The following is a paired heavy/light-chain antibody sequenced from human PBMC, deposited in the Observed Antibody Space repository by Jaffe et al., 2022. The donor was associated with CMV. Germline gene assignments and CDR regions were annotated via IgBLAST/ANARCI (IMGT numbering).Light chain of an antibody. V-gene: IGLV2-23*02. CDR1: SSDVGSYNL. CDR3: CSYADSGTHVV. J-gene: IGLJ2*01. CDR2: EVT. Sequence: QSALTQPASVSGSPGQSITISCTGTSSDVGSYNLVSWYQQHPGTAPKLMVYEVTKRPSGVSIRFSGSKSGNTASLTISGLQAEDEADYYCCSYADSGTHVVFGGGTKLTVL.
Heavy chain of an antibody. J-gene: IGHJ4*02. CDR3: ARDHQLGFGDLGY. D-gene: IGHD3-10*01. V-gene: IGHV1-2*02. Sequence: QVQLVQSGAEVKKPGASVRVSCKASGYIFTDYYMHWVRQAPGQGLEWMGWINPNSGVTSYAQKFQGRVTMTRDTSISTVYMELTRLRSDDTAVYYCARDHQLGFGDLGYWGQGTLVTVSS. CDR1: GYIFTDYY. CDR2: INPNSGVT.